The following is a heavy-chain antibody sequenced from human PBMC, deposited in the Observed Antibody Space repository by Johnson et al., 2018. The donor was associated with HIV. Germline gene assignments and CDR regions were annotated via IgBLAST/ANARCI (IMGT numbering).Heavy chain of an antibody. D-gene: IGHD1-26*01. CDR2: INWNGGST. V-gene: IGHV3-20*04. J-gene: IGHJ3*02. CDR1: GFTFADYG. Sequence: VQLVESGGGVVQPGRSLRLSCAASGFTFADYGMSWVRQAPGKGLEWVSGINWNGGSTGYADLVKGRFTISRDNAKNSLYLQMNSLRAEDTALYYCARERGSGSYYIACDIWGQGTTGTVSS. CDR3: ARERGSGSYYIACDI.